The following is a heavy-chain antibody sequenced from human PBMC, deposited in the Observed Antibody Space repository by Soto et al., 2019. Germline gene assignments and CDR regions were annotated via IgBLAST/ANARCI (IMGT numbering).Heavy chain of an antibody. J-gene: IGHJ4*02. CDR1: GFIVSNTY. CDR3: VNAISSTNSDHY. Sequence: EVQLVESGGGLVQPGGSLRLSCAASGFIVSNTYMSWVRQAPGKGLEWVSCIYSGGSTFYADSVKGRFTVSRDSSTNMLYLQMRSLTAEDTAVYYCVNAISSTNSDHYFGQGTLVTVSS. CDR2: IYSGGST. D-gene: IGHD2-8*01. V-gene: IGHV3-66*01.